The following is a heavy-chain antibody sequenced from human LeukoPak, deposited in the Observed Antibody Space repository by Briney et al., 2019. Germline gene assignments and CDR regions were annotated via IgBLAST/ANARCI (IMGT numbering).Heavy chain of an antibody. D-gene: IGHD3-22*01. V-gene: IGHV5-51*01. CDR3: ARSYYDSSGYYSLGVLDI. Sequence: GESLKISCKGSGYSFTSYWIGWVRQLPGKGLEWMGIIYPGDSDTRYSPSFQGQVTISADKSISTAYLQWNSLKASDTAMYYCARSYYDSSGYYSLGVLDIWGQGTVVTVSS. CDR1: GYSFTSYW. CDR2: IYPGDSDT. J-gene: IGHJ3*02.